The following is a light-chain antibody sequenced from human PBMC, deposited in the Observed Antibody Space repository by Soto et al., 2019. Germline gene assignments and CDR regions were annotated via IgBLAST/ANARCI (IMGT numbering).Light chain of an antibody. CDR2: LGS. Sequence: IVMTQSPLSLPVTPGEPASISCRSSESLLHKSGYNYLDWYLQKPGQSPQLLIYLGSNRASGVPDRFSGSGSGTDFTLKISRVEAEDVGVYYCMQVLQPPPTFGPGTKVDIK. V-gene: IGKV2-28*01. J-gene: IGKJ3*01. CDR3: MQVLQPPPT. CDR1: ESLLHKSGYNY.